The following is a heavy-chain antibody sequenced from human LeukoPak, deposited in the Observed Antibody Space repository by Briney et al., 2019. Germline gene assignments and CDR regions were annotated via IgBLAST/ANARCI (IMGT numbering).Heavy chain of an antibody. V-gene: IGHV3-7*01. D-gene: IGHD3-22*01. CDR3: ARVGPITMIVVTPYYFDY. CDR1: GFTFSSYW. J-gene: IGHJ4*02. Sequence: GGSLRLSCAASGFTFSSYWMSWVRQAPGKGLEWVANIKKDGSEKYYVDSVKGRFTISRDNAKNSLYLQMNSLRAEDTAVYYCARVGPITMIVVTPYYFDYWGQGTLVTVSS. CDR2: IKKDGSEK.